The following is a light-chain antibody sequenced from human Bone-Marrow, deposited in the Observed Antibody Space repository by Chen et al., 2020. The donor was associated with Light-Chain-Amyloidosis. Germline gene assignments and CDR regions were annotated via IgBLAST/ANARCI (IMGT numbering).Light chain of an antibody. CDR2: DDS. CDR3: QVWDRSSDRPV. J-gene: IGLJ3*02. CDR1: NIGSTS. Sequence: SYVLTQPSSVSVAPGQTATIACWGNNIGSTSVHWYQQTPGQAPLLVFYDDSDRPSLIPERLSGSNSGNTATLTISRVEAGDEADYYCQVWDRSSDRPVFGGGTKLTVL. V-gene: IGLV3-21*02.